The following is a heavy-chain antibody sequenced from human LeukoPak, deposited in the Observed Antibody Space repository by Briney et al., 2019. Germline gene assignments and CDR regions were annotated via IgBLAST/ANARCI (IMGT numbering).Heavy chain of an antibody. Sequence: ASVKVSCKASGGTFSSYAISWVRQAPGQGLEWMGRIIPIFGTANYAQKFQGRVTITTDEYTSTAYMELSSLRSEDTAVYYCARGGLYCSGGSCYSESFDYWGQGTLVTVSS. V-gene: IGHV1-69*05. CDR1: GGTFSSYA. J-gene: IGHJ4*02. D-gene: IGHD2-15*01. CDR3: ARGGLYCSGGSCYSESFDY. CDR2: IIPIFGTA.